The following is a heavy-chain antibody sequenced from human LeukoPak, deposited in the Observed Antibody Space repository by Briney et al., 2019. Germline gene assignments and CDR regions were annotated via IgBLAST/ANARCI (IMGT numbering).Heavy chain of an antibody. CDR3: ARDRKQQLTLDV. CDR2: INSDGSST. V-gene: IGHV3-74*01. CDR1: GFTFSSYW. Sequence: GGSLRLSCAASGFTFSSYWMHWVCQAPGKGLVWVSRINSDGSSTSYADSVKGRFTISRDNAKNTLYLQMNSLRAEDTAVYYCARDRKQQLTLDVWGKGTTVTVSS. J-gene: IGHJ6*04. D-gene: IGHD6-13*01.